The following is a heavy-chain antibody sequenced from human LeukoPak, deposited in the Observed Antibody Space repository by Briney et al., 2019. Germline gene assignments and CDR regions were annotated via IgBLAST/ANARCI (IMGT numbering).Heavy chain of an antibody. J-gene: IGHJ4*02. Sequence: GGSLRLSCSASGFTFNRFYLHWVRQAPGKGLEWVSAISGSGGSTYYADSVKGRFTISRDNSKNTLYLQMNSLRAEDTAVYYCAKDGRAGDYDSSGYYLWGQGTLVTVSS. CDR3: AKDGRAGDYDSSGYYL. D-gene: IGHD3-22*01. V-gene: IGHV3-23*01. CDR1: GFTFNRFY. CDR2: ISGSGGST.